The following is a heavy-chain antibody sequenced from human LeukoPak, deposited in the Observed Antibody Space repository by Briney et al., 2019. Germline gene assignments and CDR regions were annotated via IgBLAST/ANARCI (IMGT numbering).Heavy chain of an antibody. Sequence: PGGSLRLSCAASGFTFSSHWMSWVRQAPGKGLEWVANIKQDGSEKYYVDSVKGRFTISRDNAKNSLYLQMNSLRAEDTAVYYCARDRYCSSTSCYPDYYYYYMDVWGKGTTVTVSS. J-gene: IGHJ6*03. V-gene: IGHV3-7*01. D-gene: IGHD2-2*01. CDR3: ARDRYCSSTSCYPDYYYYYMDV. CDR2: IKQDGSEK. CDR1: GFTFSSHW.